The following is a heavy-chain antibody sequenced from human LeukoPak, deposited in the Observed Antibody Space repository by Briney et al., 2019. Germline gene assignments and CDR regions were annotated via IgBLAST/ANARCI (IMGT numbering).Heavy chain of an antibody. CDR2: INTDGSTI. CDR3: VRGDYGDYFDY. D-gene: IGHD4-17*01. V-gene: IGHV3-74*01. Sequence: GGSLRLSCAASGFTFGNYWMHWVRQVPGKGLVWVSRINTDGSTITYADSVKGRFTISRDNAKNKVYLQMSSLRAEDTAVYYCVRGDYGDYFDYWGQGTLIIVSS. J-gene: IGHJ4*02. CDR1: GFTFGNYW.